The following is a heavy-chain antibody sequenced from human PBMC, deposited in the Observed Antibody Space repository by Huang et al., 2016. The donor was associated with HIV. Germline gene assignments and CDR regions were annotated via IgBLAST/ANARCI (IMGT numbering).Heavy chain of an antibody. V-gene: IGHV3-74*01. CDR1: GFTFSSYW. CDR2: INSDGSST. CDR3: ARDSQQWLVEDY. J-gene: IGHJ4*02. Sequence: EVQLVESGGGLVQPGGSLRLSCAASGFTFSSYWMHWVRQAPGKGVVWVSRINSDGSSTRYADSVKGRFTISRDNAKNTLYLQMNSLRAEDTAVYYCARDSQQWLVEDYWGQGTLVTVSS. D-gene: IGHD6-19*01.